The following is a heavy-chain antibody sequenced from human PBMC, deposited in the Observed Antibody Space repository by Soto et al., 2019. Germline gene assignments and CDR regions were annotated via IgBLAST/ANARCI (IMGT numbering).Heavy chain of an antibody. CDR2: INSDSSTM. CDR1: GLTSSRSS. D-gene: IGHD1-26*01. J-gene: IGHJ4*02. V-gene: IGHV3-48*02. Sequence: PGGSLRLSCAASGLTSSRSSMNWVRQAPGKGLEWISYINSDSSTMYYADSVKDRFTISRDNAKNSLSLQMNSLRDEDTAVYYCATSGSYRFDYWGQGTLVTVSS. CDR3: ATSGSYRFDY.